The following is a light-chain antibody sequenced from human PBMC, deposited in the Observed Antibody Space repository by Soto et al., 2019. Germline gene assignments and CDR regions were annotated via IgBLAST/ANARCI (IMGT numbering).Light chain of an antibody. CDR3: SSFGGSSTR. V-gene: IGLV2-14*01. CDR2: DVS. Sequence: QSALTQPASVSGSPGQSITISCTGTSSDVGGSNYVSWYQQHPGEAPKLMIYDVSYRPSGISNRFSGSKSGNTASLTISRLQDEDEADYFCSSFGGSSTRFGGGTQLTVL. CDR1: SSDVGGSNY. J-gene: IGLJ2*01.